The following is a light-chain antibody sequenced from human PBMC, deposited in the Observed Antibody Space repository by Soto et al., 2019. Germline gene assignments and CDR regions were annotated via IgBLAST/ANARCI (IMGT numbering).Light chain of an antibody. Sequence: DIQMTQSPSTLSASVGDRVTITCRASQSISSWLAWYQQKPGKAPKLLIYDASSLMSGVPSRFTGSGYGTEFTITINRLQPDDSATYYCQQYDSFSVWTFGQGNKVDIK. CDR1: QSISSW. CDR2: DAS. J-gene: IGKJ1*01. V-gene: IGKV1-5*01. CDR3: QQYDSFSVWT.